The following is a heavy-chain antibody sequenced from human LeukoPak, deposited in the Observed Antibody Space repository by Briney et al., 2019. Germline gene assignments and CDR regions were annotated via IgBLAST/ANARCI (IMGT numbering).Heavy chain of an antibody. J-gene: IGHJ6*03. CDR2: IRYDGTDK. CDR1: GFTFSNHG. Sequence: GGSLRLSCAASGFTFSNHGMHWVRQAPGKGLERVAFIRYDGTDKYYADSVKGRFTISRDNSENTVSLQLNSLRVEDTAVYYCGKGLAYTYPYSGNMDVWGKGTTVTISS. V-gene: IGHV3-30*02. D-gene: IGHD5-18*01. CDR3: GKGLAYTYPYSGNMDV.